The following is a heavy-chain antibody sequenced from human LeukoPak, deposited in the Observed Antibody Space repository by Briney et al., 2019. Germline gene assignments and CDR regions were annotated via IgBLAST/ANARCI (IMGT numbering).Heavy chain of an antibody. CDR3: AKVQYQLLGFDY. D-gene: IGHD2-2*01. CDR1: GFTFSSYA. V-gene: IGHV3-23*01. J-gene: IGHJ4*02. CDR2: ISGSGGST. Sequence: GGSLRLSCAASGFTFSSYAMSWVRQAPGKGLEWVSAISGSGGSTYYADSVKGRFTISRDNSKNPLYLQMNSLRAEDTAVYYCAKVQYQLLGFDYWGQGTLVTVSS.